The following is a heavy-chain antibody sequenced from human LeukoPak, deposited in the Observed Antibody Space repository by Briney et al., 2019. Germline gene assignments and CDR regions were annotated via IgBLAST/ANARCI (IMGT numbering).Heavy chain of an antibody. J-gene: IGHJ5*02. D-gene: IGHD4-17*01. CDR3: TKDPNGDYVGAFDP. CDR1: GFDFSSFA. V-gene: IGHV3-23*01. Sequence: GGSLRLSCAASGFDFSSFAMTWVRQAPGKGLEWVSSIAAGHYSTYNTDSVRGRFIISRDNSKDTLYLQMNSLRADDTAVYYCTKDPNGDYVGAFDPWGQGTLVAVSS. CDR2: IAAGHYST.